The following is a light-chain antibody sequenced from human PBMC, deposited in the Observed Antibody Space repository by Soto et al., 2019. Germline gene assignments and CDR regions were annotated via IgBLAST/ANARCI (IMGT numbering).Light chain of an antibody. Sequence: EVVMTQSPATLSVSPGERATLSFRASQTVNANLAWYQQKPGQAPRLLIHGASNRATGIPARFSGSGFGTEFILTISSLQSEDFAVSYCQQYNTWLWTFGQGTKV. CDR2: GAS. CDR1: QTVNAN. V-gene: IGKV3-15*01. J-gene: IGKJ1*01. CDR3: QQYNTWLWT.